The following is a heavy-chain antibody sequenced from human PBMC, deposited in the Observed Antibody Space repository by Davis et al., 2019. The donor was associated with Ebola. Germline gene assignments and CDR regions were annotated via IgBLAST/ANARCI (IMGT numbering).Heavy chain of an antibody. CDR2: IGGSDSTT. CDR3: ARAFGYSYDY. CDR1: GFTLTNAW. J-gene: IGHJ4*02. D-gene: IGHD5-18*01. V-gene: IGHV3-11*01. Sequence: PGGSLRLSCAASGFTLTNAWMSWVRQAPGKGLEWISYIGGSDSTTYYADSVRGRFTISRDNAKNSLYLQMDSLRAEDTAVYYCARAFGYSYDYWGQGTLVTVSS.